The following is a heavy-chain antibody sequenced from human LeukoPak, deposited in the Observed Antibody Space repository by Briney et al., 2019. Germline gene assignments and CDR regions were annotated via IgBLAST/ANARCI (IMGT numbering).Heavy chain of an antibody. D-gene: IGHD1-26*01. Sequence: GGSLRLSCAASGFTFSGYAMSWVRQAPGKGLEWVSAISGSGGSTYYADSVKGRFTISRDNSKNTLYLQMNSLRAEDTAVYYCAKDQSGVGATDYWGQGTLVTVSS. J-gene: IGHJ4*02. CDR3: AKDQSGVGATDY. V-gene: IGHV3-23*01. CDR2: ISGSGGST. CDR1: GFTFSGYA.